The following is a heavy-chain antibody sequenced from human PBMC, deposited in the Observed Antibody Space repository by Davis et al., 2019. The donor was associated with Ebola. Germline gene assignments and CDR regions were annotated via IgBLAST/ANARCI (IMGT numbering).Heavy chain of an antibody. Sequence: GESLKISCAASGFTFSSYSMNWVRQAPGKGLEWVSSISSSSSYIYYADSVKGRFTISRDNAKNSLYLQMNSLRAEDTAVYYCARDGSGIAAAGFDYWGQGTLVTVSS. CDR2: ISSSSSYI. CDR3: ARDGSGIAAAGFDY. D-gene: IGHD6-13*01. CDR1: GFTFSSYS. J-gene: IGHJ4*02. V-gene: IGHV3-21*01.